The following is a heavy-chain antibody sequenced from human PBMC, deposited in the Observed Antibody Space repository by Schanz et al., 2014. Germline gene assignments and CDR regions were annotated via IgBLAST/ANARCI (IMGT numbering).Heavy chain of an antibody. CDR2: FDAHDGRA. J-gene: IGHJ4*02. V-gene: IGHV3-23*01. D-gene: IGHD6-13*01. Sequence: EVQLLESGGGLVQPGGSLRLSCEASGFSFGNYDMSWVRQAPGKGLEWVSGFDAHDGRAYYADSAKGRFTISRDNSKSTLYVEMNSLRVEDTAVYFCVSQTGSPNYWGQGTLVTVSS. CDR3: VSQTGSPNY. CDR1: GFSFGNYD.